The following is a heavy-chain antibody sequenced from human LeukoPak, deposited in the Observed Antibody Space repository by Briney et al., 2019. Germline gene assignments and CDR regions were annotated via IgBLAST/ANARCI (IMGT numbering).Heavy chain of an antibody. Sequence: PGGSLRLSCAASGFTLRSHWMQWVRQAPGKGLEWVSCIRPDGSITKYADSVRGRFTISRDNAKNLVYLEMNGLRAEDTAVYFCARDRGYGALDYWGQGTLVTVSS. D-gene: IGHD5-12*01. V-gene: IGHV3-74*01. CDR2: IRPDGSIT. CDR3: ARDRGYGALDY. J-gene: IGHJ4*02. CDR1: GFTLRSHW.